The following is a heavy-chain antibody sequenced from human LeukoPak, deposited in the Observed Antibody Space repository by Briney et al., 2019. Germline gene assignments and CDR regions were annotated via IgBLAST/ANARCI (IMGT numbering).Heavy chain of an antibody. J-gene: IGHJ4*02. CDR3: ARVLWSGDYPRFDY. CDR1: GFIFDDYA. Sequence: GGSLRLSCAASGFIFDDYAMHWVRQVPGKGLQWVSGINWNSSYIGLADFVKGRVTISRDNAKNSLYLNMNSLRAEDTALYYCARVLWSGDYPRFDYWGQGTLVTVSS. V-gene: IGHV3-9*01. CDR2: INWNSSYI. D-gene: IGHD4-17*01.